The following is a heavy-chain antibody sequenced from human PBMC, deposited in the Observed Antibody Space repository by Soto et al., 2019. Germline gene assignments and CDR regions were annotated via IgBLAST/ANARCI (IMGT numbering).Heavy chain of an antibody. CDR1: GLTCGAHA. D-gene: IGHD2-15*01. V-gene: IGHV3-23*01. CDR2: ISGSDGST. Sequence: PVGPLRLSWGVSGLTCGAHAMRWVRQGPGKGLEWVSLISGSDGSTYYADSVKGRFTISRDNSKNTLDLQMNSLRAEDTAIYYCVKCCSGNSFACLDVWGKGTTVTVSS. J-gene: IGHJ6*04. CDR3: VKCCSGNSFACLDV.